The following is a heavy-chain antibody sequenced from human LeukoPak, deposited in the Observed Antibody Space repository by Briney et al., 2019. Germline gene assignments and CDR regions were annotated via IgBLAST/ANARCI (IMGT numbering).Heavy chain of an antibody. V-gene: IGHV3-23*01. D-gene: IGHD3-22*01. CDR1: GFTFSSYA. J-gene: IGHJ4*02. CDR2: ISGNGGST. CDR3: AKVGGDYYYDSSGYYPS. Sequence: GGSLRLSCAASGFTFSSYAMSWVRQAPGKGLEWVSAISGNGGSTYYADSVKGRFTISRGNSKNTLYLQMNSLRAEDTAVYYCAKVGGDYYYDSSGYYPSWGQGTLVTVSS.